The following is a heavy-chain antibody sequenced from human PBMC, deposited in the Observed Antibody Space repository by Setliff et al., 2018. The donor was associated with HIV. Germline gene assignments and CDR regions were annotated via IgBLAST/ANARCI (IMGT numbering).Heavy chain of an antibody. V-gene: IGHV1-69*13. CDR2: IISIFGTP. Sequence: ASVKVSCKASGGTFNSHAISWVRQAPGQGLEWMGGIISIFGTPNYAQKFKGRLTITADESTSTVYMELSSLRSEDTAVYYCARDSRDVVVVIAPEPEPYYYYGMDVWGEGTTVTVSS. J-gene: IGHJ6*04. CDR3: ARDSRDVVVVIAPEPEPYYYYGMDV. D-gene: IGHD2-15*01. CDR1: GGTFNSHA.